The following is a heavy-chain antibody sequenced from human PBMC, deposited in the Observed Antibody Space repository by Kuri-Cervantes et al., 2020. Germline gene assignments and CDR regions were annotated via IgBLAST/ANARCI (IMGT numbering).Heavy chain of an antibody. CDR1: GFTFSDYY. CDR3: ARATYYYDSSGFDF. CDR2: ISSSGSTI. Sequence: GESLKISCAASGFTFSDYYMSWIRPAPGKGLEWVSYISSSGSTIYYADSVKGRFTISRDNAKNSLYLQMNSLRAEDTAVYLCARATYYYDSSGFDFWGQGTLVTVSS. D-gene: IGHD3-22*01. J-gene: IGHJ4*02. V-gene: IGHV3-11*01.